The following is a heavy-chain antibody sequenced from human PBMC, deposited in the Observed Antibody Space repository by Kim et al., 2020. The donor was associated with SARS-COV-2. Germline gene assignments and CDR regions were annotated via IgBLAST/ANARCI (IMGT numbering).Heavy chain of an antibody. CDR2: IYYSGST. Sequence: SETLSLTCTVSGGSVSSGNYYWSWIRQPPGKGLEWIGYIYYSGSTNYNPSLKSRVTISVDTSKNQFSLKLSSVTAADTAVYYCARVGAVAEDAFDIWGQGTMVTVSS. CDR3: ARVGAVAEDAFDI. J-gene: IGHJ3*02. CDR1: GGSVSSGNYY. V-gene: IGHV4-61*01. D-gene: IGHD6-19*01.